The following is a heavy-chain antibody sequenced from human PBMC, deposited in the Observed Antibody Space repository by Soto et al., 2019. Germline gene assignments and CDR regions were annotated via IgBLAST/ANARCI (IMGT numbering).Heavy chain of an antibody. J-gene: IGHJ4*02. V-gene: IGHV3-30-3*02. CDR2: ISHDGNNK. CDR1: GYTFSNYA. CDR3: AKPKDGDVLRFLEWLSPFDY. D-gene: IGHD3-3*01. Sequence: GGSLRLSCAASGYTFSNYAMHWVRQAPGKGLEWVAFISHDGNNKYSADSVKGRFTISRDNSKNTLYLQMNSLRAEDTAVYYCAKPKDGDVLRFLEWLSPFDYWGQGTLVTVSS.